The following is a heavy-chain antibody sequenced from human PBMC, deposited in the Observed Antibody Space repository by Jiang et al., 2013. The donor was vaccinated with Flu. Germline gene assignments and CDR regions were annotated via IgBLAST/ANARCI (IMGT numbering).Heavy chain of an antibody. CDR2: IYYSGST. Sequence: GPGLVKPSGTLSLTCTVSGGSISTYFWSWIRQPPGKGLEWIGYIYYSGSTNYNSSLKSRVTISVDTSKNQFSLKLNSVTAADTAVYYCARLDSSSWRFDYWGPGNPGHRLL. CDR3: ARLDSSSWRFDY. J-gene: IGHJ4*02. CDR1: GGSISTYF. D-gene: IGHD6-13*01. V-gene: IGHV4-59*08.